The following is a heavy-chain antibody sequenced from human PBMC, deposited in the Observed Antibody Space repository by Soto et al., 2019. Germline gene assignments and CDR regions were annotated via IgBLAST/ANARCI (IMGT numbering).Heavy chain of an antibody. CDR2: INTYNGNT. J-gene: IGHJ5*02. CDR3: ARGVGSGTYYNQYNWFDP. Sequence: SSVKVSCNASGGTFRSYAITWVRQAPGQGLEWMGWINTYNGNTNHAQKLQGRVTMTTDTSTSTAYMELRSLRSDDTAVYYCARGVGSGTYYNQYNWFDPWGQGTLVTVSS. V-gene: IGHV1-18*01. CDR1: GGTFRSYA. D-gene: IGHD3-10*01.